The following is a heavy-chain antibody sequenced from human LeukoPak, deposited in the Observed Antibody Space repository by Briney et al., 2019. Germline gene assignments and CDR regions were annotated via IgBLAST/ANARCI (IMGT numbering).Heavy chain of an antibody. CDR2: ISSSGSSL. V-gene: IGHV3-11*01. D-gene: IGHD2-15*01. J-gene: IGHJ4*02. CDR3: ARAGIGGSATESPFDH. CDR1: GFTFRDYY. Sequence: GGSLRLSCAASGFTFRDYYMSWIRQAPGKGLEWLSYISSSGSSLYSADSVKGRFIISRHNAKNALYLKTNSRAAGDTAGYYLARAGIGGSATESPFDHWGQGTLVTVSS.